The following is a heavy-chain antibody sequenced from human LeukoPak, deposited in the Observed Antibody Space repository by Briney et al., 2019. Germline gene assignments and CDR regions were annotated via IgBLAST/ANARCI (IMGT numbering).Heavy chain of an antibody. D-gene: IGHD2-2*01. V-gene: IGHV3-21*01. CDR2: INSNSSYI. CDR3: ARASVQIVVVPAASRYYYYGMDV. CDR1: GFTFSSYS. J-gene: IGHJ6*02. Sequence: GWSLRLSCAASGFTFSSYSLNWLRQAPGKGLEWVSSINSNSSYIYYADSVKGRFTISRDNAKSSLYLQMNSLRAEDTAVYYCARASVQIVVVPAASRYYYYGMDVWGQGTTVTVSS.